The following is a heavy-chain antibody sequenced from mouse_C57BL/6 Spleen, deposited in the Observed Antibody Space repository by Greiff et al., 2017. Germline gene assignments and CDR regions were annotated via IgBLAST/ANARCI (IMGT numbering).Heavy chain of an antibody. J-gene: IGHJ1*03. CDR3: ASGIEYFDV. V-gene: IGHV1-55*01. D-gene: IGHD1-1*01. CDR1: GYTFTSYW. CDR2: IYPGSGST. Sequence: VQLQQPGAELVKPGASVKMSCKASGYTFTSYWITWVKQRPGQGLEWIGDIYPGSGSTTYNEKFKSKATLSVDTSSSTAYMQLSSLTSEDSAVYYCASGIEYFDVWGTGTTVTVSS.